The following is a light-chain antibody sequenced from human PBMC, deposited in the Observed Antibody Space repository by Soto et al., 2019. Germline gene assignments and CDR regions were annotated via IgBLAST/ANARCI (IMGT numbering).Light chain of an antibody. Sequence: DIVLTQSPGTLSLSPGESATLTCRASQSVRSIYLARDQQKPSQPPRHFIYCASSRATGIPDRFSGSGSGTHFTLTISSLEPEDYAVYYCQQYGSSPPMYTFGQGTKLEIK. CDR2: CAS. V-gene: IGKV3-20*01. CDR1: QSVRSIY. CDR3: QQYGSSPPMYT. J-gene: IGKJ2*01.